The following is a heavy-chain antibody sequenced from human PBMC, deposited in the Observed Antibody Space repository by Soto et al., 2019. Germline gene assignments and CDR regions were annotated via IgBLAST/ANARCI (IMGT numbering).Heavy chain of an antibody. V-gene: IGHV1-3*01. D-gene: IGHD3-10*01. CDR1: GYTFTSYA. Sequence: ASVKVSCKASGYTFTSYAMHWVRQAPGQRLEWLAWINGGSGNTKYSQKFQDRVTITRDTSAGTAYMELSSLRSEDTAVYYCARESLWFGELLSYFDYWGQGTLVTVSS. CDR3: ARESLWFGELLSYFDY. J-gene: IGHJ4*02. CDR2: INGGSGNT.